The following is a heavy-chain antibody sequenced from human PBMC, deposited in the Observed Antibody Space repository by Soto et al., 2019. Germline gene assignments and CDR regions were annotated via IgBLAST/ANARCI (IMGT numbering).Heavy chain of an antibody. V-gene: IGHV3-30-3*01. Sequence: GGSLRLSCAASGFTFSSYAMHWVRQAPGKGLEWVAVISYDGSNKYYADSVKGRFTISRDNSKNTLYLQMNSLRAEDTAVYYCAREKRYSGSYYDYWGQGTLVTVSS. J-gene: IGHJ4*02. CDR1: GFTFSSYA. CDR2: ISYDGSNK. D-gene: IGHD1-26*01. CDR3: AREKRYSGSYYDY.